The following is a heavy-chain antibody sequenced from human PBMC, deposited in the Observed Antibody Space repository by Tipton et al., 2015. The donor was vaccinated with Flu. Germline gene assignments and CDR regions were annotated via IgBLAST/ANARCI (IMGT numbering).Heavy chain of an antibody. V-gene: IGHV4-38-2*01. CDR1: GYFISSGYY. CDR3: ARALNSGREYTFDI. Sequence: LRLSCAVSGYFISSGYYWGWIRQSPGTGLQWIATIIQSGNAYYNPSLRSRVTISVDTTKNLFSLNLSSVTATDTAVYYCARALNSGREYTFDIWGRGTVVTVSS. J-gene: IGHJ3*02. D-gene: IGHD1-26*01. CDR2: IIQSGNA.